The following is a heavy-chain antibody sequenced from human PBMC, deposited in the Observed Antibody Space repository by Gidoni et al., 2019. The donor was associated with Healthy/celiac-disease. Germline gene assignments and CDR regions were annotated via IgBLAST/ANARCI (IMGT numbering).Heavy chain of an antibody. Sequence: QVQLVASGGGLVTPGGSLRLSCAASGLTFSDYYMSWIRQAPGKGLEWISYMSSSGSTIYYADSVKGRFTISRDNAKNSLYLQMNSLRAEDTAVDYCARCLPPAMVRGGVFDPWGQGTLGTVSS. CDR2: MSSSGSTI. CDR1: GLTFSDYY. CDR3: ARCLPPAMVRGGVFDP. V-gene: IGHV3-11*01. J-gene: IGHJ5*02. D-gene: IGHD3-10*01.